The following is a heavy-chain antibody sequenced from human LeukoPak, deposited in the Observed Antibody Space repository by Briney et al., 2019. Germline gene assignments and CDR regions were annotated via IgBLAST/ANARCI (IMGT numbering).Heavy chain of an antibody. Sequence: SETLSLTCTVSGGSISSHYWSWIRQPPGKGLEWIGYIYYSGTTNYNPSLKSRVTISVDTSRNQFSLNLTSVTAADTVVYYCARACSSSSGRPFDCWGQGTLVTVSS. V-gene: IGHV4-59*11. J-gene: IGHJ4*02. CDR3: ARACSSSSGRPFDC. CDR1: GGSISSHY. D-gene: IGHD6-6*01. CDR2: IYYSGTT.